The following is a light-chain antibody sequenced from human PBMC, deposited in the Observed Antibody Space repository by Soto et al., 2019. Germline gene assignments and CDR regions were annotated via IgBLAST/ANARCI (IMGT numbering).Light chain of an antibody. CDR3: SSYTSTNTVI. CDR1: SSDVGAYNY. Sequence: QSVLTQPASVSGSPGQSITISCTGSSSDVGAYNYVSWYQHHPGEAPKLIIYRVTKRPSGVSSRFSASKSGNTASLTISGLQAEDECHYYCSSYTSTNTVIFGGGTKLTV. V-gene: IGLV2-14*01. J-gene: IGLJ2*01. CDR2: RVT.